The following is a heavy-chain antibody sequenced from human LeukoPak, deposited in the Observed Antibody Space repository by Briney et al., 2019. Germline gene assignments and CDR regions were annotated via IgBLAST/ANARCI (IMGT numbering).Heavy chain of an antibody. CDR2: IYYSGST. CDR3: ARDLSYYDSSGNYFDY. D-gene: IGHD3-22*01. Sequence: SETLSLTCTVSGGSVSSGSYYWSWIRQPPGKGLEWIGYIYYSGSTNYNPSLKSRATISVDTSKNQFSLKLSSVTAADTAVYYCARDLSYYDSSGNYFDYWGQGTLVTVSS. J-gene: IGHJ4*02. V-gene: IGHV4-61*01. CDR1: GGSVSSGSYY.